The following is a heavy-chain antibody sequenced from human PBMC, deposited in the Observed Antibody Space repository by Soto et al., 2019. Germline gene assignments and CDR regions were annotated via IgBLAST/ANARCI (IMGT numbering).Heavy chain of an antibody. CDR1: GYTFTSHD. J-gene: IGHJ6*02. CDR2: VNPKSGNT. D-gene: IGHD6-19*01. Sequence: ASVKVSCKASGYTFTSHDINWVRQATGQGLEWMGWVNPKSGNTGYAQKFQGRFTMTRDTSMGTAYMELSSLRSEDTAVYYCARSRYSSGWEPYYYYFYGLDVWGRGTTVTVSS. V-gene: IGHV1-8*01. CDR3: ARSRYSSGWEPYYYYFYGLDV.